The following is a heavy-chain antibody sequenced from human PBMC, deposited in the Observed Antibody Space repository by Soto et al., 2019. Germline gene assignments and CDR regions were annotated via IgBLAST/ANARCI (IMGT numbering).Heavy chain of an antibody. CDR1: GGSISSSSYY. D-gene: IGHD2-2*01. J-gene: IGHJ4*02. CDR3: ARATDCSSTSCLYYFDY. CDR2: IYYSGST. Sequence: SETLSLTCTVSGGSISSSSYYWGWIRQPPGKGLEWIGSIYYSGSTYYNPSFKSRVTISVDTSKNQFSLKLSSVTAADTAVYYCARATDCSSTSCLYYFDYWGQGTLVTVSS. V-gene: IGHV4-39*01.